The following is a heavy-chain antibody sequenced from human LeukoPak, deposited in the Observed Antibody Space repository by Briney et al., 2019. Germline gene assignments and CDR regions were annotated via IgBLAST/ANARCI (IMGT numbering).Heavy chain of an antibody. CDR2: INPNSGGT. V-gene: IGHV1-2*06. Sequence: ASVKVSCKASGYTFTGYYMHWVRQAPGQGLEWMGRINPNSGGTSYAQKFQGRVTMTRDTSISTAYMELSSLGSDDTAVYYCARGNRGSTVTTNRLYYYYGMDVWGQGTTVTVSS. CDR1: GYTFTGYY. J-gene: IGHJ6*02. CDR3: ARGNRGSTVTTNRLYYYYGMDV. D-gene: IGHD4-17*01.